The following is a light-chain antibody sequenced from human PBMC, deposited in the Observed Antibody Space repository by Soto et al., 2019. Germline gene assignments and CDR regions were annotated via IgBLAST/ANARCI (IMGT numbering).Light chain of an antibody. CDR1: QSVSRY. Sequence: EIVLTQSPATLSLSPAARATLSCMASQSVSRYLAWYQQKPGQAPRLLIYDASNRATGIPARFSGSGSGTDFTLTISSLEPEDVAVYYCQQRSNWLFTFGPGTKVDIK. CDR3: QQRSNWLFT. CDR2: DAS. J-gene: IGKJ3*01. V-gene: IGKV3-11*01.